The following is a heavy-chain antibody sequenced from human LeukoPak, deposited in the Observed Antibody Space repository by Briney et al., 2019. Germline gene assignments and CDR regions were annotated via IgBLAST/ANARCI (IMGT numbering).Heavy chain of an antibody. V-gene: IGHV3-30*03. CDR2: TSYDGSKE. Sequence: GGSLRLSCAASGFIFNDYGFHWVRQAPGKGLEWVALTSYDGSKEYYADSVKGRFTISRDNSKKTLFLQMNRLRAEDTATYYCARDLSGGDDYWGQGTLVTVSS. CDR3: ARDLSGGDDY. CDR1: GFIFNDYG. D-gene: IGHD3-16*01. J-gene: IGHJ4*02.